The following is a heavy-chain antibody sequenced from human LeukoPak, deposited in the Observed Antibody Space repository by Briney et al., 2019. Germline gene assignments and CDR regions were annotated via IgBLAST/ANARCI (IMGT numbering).Heavy chain of an antibody. CDR1: GFTFSTYA. CDR2: VNGNGGST. D-gene: IGHD3-16*02. J-gene: IGHJ4*02. V-gene: IGHV3-23*01. CDR3: AKSLYGGCDY. Sequence: GGSLRLSCAASGFTFSTYAMSWVRQAPGKGLEWVSGVNGNGGSTSYADSVKSRFTISRDNSKNTVYLQMNSLRVEDAAVYYCAKSLYGGCDYWGQGTVVTVSS.